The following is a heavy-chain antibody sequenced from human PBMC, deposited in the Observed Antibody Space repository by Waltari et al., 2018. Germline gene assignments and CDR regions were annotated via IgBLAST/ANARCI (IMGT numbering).Heavy chain of an antibody. J-gene: IGHJ6*02. V-gene: IGHV5-51*03. Sequence: EVQLVQSGAEVKKPGESLKISCKGSGYSVTSYWIGWVRQVPGKGLEWMGLIHPCDSDTRYSPAFQGQVAISADKSISTAYLQWSSLKASDAAMYYCARLLGFRELSQGMDVWGQGTTVTVSS. CDR1: GYSVTSYW. CDR2: IHPCDSDT. D-gene: IGHD3-10*01. CDR3: ARLLGFRELSQGMDV.